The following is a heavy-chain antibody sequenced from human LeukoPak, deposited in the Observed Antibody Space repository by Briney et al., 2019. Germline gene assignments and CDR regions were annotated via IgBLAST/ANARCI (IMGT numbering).Heavy chain of an antibody. J-gene: IGHJ6*03. CDR3: ARESFLRDYYYYMDV. CDR2: IYYSGST. Sequence: PSETLSLTCTVSGGSISSGDYYWSWIRQPPGKGLEWIGYIYYSGSTYYNPSLKSRVTISVDTSKNQFSLKLSSVTAADTAVYYCARESFLRDYYYYMDVWGKGTTVTVSS. CDR1: GGSISSGDYY. V-gene: IGHV4-30-4*08.